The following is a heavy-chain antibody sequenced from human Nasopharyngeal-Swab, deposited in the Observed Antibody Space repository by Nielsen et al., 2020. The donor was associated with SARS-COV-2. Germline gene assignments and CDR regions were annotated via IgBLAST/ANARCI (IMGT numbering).Heavy chain of an antibody. CDR3: ARVVGATRDAFDI. D-gene: IGHD1-26*01. CDR2: IDPSGGST. Sequence: ASVKVSCKASGYTFTSYYMHWVRQAPGQGLEWMGIIDPSGGSTSYAQKFQGRVTMTRDTSTSTVYMELSSLRSEDTAVYYCARVVGATRDAFDIWGQGTMVTVSS. J-gene: IGHJ3*02. CDR1: GYTFTSYY. V-gene: IGHV1-46*01.